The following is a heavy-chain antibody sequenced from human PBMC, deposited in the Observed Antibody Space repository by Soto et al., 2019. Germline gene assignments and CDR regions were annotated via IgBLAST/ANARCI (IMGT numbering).Heavy chain of an antibody. CDR3: AREGGYSYANAFDI. D-gene: IGHD5-18*01. V-gene: IGHV1-69*13. J-gene: IGHJ3*02. CDR1: GGTFSSYA. Sequence: SVKVSCKASGGTFSSYAISWVRQAPGQGLEWMGGIIPIFGTANYAQKFQGRVPITADESTSTAYMELSSLRSEDTAVYYCAREGGYSYANAFDIWGQGTMVTVSS. CDR2: IIPIFGTA.